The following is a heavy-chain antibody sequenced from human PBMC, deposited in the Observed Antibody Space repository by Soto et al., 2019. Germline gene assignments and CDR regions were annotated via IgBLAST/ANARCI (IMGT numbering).Heavy chain of an antibody. CDR2: IGESGEPT. D-gene: IGHD1-26*01. V-gene: IGHV3-23*01. J-gene: IGHJ4*02. Sequence: EVQLLESGGGLVQPGGSLRLSCAASGFTFSSHAMTWVRQAAGKGLEWVSSIGESGEPTYYADSVKGRFTISRDNSKNTLFLQMNTLRAEDTAVYYCAPGRAGAGGEDNWGQGTLVTVSS. CDR3: APGRAGAGGEDN. CDR1: GFTFSSHA.